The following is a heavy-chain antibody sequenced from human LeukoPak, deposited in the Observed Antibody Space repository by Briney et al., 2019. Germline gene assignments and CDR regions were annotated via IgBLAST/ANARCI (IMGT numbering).Heavy chain of an antibody. CDR1: GFAFSTYA. Sequence: GGSLRLSCVVSGFAFSTYAMSWVRQVPGKGLEWISAITANGVGTHYADSVKGRFTISRDNSKNTLYLQMNSLRAEDTAVYYCAKDLSGTFDSWGQGTLVTVSS. D-gene: IGHD6-13*01. J-gene: IGHJ4*02. V-gene: IGHV3-23*01. CDR2: ITANGVGT. CDR3: AKDLSGTFDS.